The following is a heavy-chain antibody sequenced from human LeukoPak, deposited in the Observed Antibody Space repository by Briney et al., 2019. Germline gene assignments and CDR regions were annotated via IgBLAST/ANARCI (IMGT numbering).Heavy chain of an antibody. J-gene: IGHJ5*02. D-gene: IGHD4-17*01. Sequence: PSETLSLTCAVSGYSISSGYNWGWIRQPPGKGLEWIGSGYHSGSTSYNPSLKSRLTISVDTPKNQFSLKLSSVTAADTAIYYCARYGHWFDPWGQGTLVTVSS. CDR1: GYSISSGYN. CDR3: ARYGHWFDP. CDR2: GYHSGST. V-gene: IGHV4-38-2*01.